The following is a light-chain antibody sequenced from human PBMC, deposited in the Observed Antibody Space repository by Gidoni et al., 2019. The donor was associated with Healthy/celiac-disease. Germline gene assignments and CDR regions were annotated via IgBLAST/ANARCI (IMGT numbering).Light chain of an antibody. J-gene: IGKJ2*01. V-gene: IGKV3-20*01. CDR3: QQYGSSPTTYT. Sequence: EIVLTQSPGTLSLSPGERATLPCRASQSVSSSYLAWYQQKPGQAPRLLIYGASSRATGIPDRCSGSGSGTDFTLTISRLEPEDFAVYYCQQYGSSPTTYTFGQGTKLEIK. CDR1: QSVSSSY. CDR2: GAS.